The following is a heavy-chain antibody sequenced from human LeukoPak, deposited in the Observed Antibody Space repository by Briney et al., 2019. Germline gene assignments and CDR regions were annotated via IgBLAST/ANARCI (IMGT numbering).Heavy chain of an antibody. J-gene: IGHJ6*02. CDR3: AREGGSYYGMDV. D-gene: IGHD1-26*01. CDR1: GYTFTSYY. V-gene: IGHV1-46*01. CDR2: INPSGGSA. Sequence: ASVKVSCKASGYTFTSYYMHWVRQAPGQGLEWMGIINPSGGSASYAQKFQGRVTMTRDTSTSTVYMELSSLRSEDTAVYYCAREGGSYYGMDVWGQGTTVTVSS.